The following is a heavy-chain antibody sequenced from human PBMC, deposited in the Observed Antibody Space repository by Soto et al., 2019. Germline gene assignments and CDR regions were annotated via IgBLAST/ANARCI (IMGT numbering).Heavy chain of an antibody. CDR2: VSGGGEST. V-gene: IGHV3-23*01. CDR1: GFTFSSYF. D-gene: IGHD3-10*01. Sequence: GGSLRLSCVASGFTFSSYFMNWVRQAPGKGLEWVSAVSGGGESTYYADSVKGRFTISRDNSKNTLFLQMNNLRAEDTAIYYCAKDLMYGSGSYFALWGQGALVTVSS. CDR3: AKDLMYGSGSYFAL. J-gene: IGHJ4*02.